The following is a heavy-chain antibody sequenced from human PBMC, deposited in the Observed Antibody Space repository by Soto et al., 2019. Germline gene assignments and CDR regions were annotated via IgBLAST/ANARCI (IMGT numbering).Heavy chain of an antibody. Sequence: LETLSLTSAVYGGSFSGYYWSWIRQPPGKGLEWIGEINHSGSTNYNPSLKSRVTISVDTSKNQFSLKLSSVTAADTAVYYCARGGRGYSIYGYYYGMDVWGQGTTVTVSS. CDR1: GGSFSGYY. J-gene: IGHJ6*02. D-gene: IGHD5-18*01. CDR3: ARGGRGYSIYGYYYGMDV. CDR2: INHSGST. V-gene: IGHV4-34*01.